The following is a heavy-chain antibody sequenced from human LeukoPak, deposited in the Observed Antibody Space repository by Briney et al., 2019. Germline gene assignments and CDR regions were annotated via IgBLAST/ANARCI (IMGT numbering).Heavy chain of an antibody. CDR3: ARDLIYDFWSGYYKAGYFDY. Sequence: SETLSLTCAVYGGSFSGYYWSWIRQPPGKGLEWIGEINHSGSTNYNPSLKSRVTISVDTSKNQSSLKLSSVTAADTAVYYCARDLIYDFWSGYYKAGYFDYWGQGTLVTVSS. D-gene: IGHD3-3*01. V-gene: IGHV4-34*01. CDR1: GGSFSGYY. CDR2: INHSGST. J-gene: IGHJ4*02.